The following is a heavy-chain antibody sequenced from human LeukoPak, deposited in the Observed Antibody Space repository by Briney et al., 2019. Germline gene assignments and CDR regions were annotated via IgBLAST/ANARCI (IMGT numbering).Heavy chain of an antibody. Sequence: ASVKVSCKASGYTFTSYGISWVRQAPGQGLEWIGWICAYNGNTNYAQKLQGRVTMTTDTSTSTAYMELRSLRSDDTAVYYCARGYCSGGSCSHYGMDVLGQGTTVTVSS. D-gene: IGHD2-15*01. CDR2: ICAYNGNT. V-gene: IGHV1-18*01. CDR3: ARGYCSGGSCSHYGMDV. J-gene: IGHJ6*02. CDR1: GYTFTSYG.